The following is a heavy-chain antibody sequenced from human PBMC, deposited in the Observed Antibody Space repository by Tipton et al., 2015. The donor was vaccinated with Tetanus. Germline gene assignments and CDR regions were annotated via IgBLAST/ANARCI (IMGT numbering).Heavy chain of an antibody. V-gene: IGHV3-7*03. J-gene: IGHJ6*01. CDR3: AKDLVWGVNYYSYGIGV. Sequence: SLRLSCAASGFAFSSYLMTWVRQAPGKGLELVASLKHDATDEYYVDSVKGRFAISRDNAKNSLYLQMNSLRAEDTALYYCAKDLVWGVNYYSYGIGVWGQGTTVTVSS. D-gene: IGHD3-16*01. CDR1: GFAFSSYL. CDR2: LKHDATDE.